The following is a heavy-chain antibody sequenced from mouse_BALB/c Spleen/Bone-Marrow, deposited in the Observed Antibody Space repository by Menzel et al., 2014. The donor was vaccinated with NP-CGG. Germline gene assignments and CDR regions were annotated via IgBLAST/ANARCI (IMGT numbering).Heavy chain of an antibody. Sequence: LEESGGRLVTPGTPLTLTCTASGFSLSRYYMSWVRQAPGKGLEWIGIIYLGDSIFYADWAKGRLTISKTSTTVDLRVTSPTTEDTATYFCARGYLADSSDADLWGQGTLVTVS. CDR1: GFSLSRYY. CDR3: ARGYLADSSDADL. D-gene: IGHD1-1*01. J-gene: IGHJ3*02. CDR2: IYLGDSI. V-gene: IGHV5-6-5*01.